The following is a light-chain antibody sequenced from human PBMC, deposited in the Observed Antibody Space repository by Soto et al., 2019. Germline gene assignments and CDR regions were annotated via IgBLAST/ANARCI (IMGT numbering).Light chain of an antibody. Sequence: EIVMTQSPGTLSLSPGERATLSCRASPSVSSNYLAWYQQKPGQAPRLLIYGASTRATGIPARFSGSGSGTEFTLTISSLQSEDFAVYYCQQYNNWPQTFGQGTKVHIK. V-gene: IGKV3-15*01. J-gene: IGKJ1*01. CDR1: PSVSSN. CDR3: QQYNNWPQT. CDR2: GAS.